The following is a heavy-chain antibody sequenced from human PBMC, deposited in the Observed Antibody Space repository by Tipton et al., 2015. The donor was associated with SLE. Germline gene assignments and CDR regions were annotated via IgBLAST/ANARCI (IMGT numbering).Heavy chain of an antibody. Sequence: TLSLTCAVYGGSFSGYYWSWIRQPPGKGLEWIGSIYYSGSTYYNPSLKSRVTISVDTSKNQFSLKLSSVTATDTAVYYCARGPLLDLWGRGTLVTVSS. CDR2: IYYSGST. V-gene: IGHV4-34*01. CDR3: ARGPLLDL. CDR1: GGSFSGYY. J-gene: IGHJ2*01. D-gene: IGHD5/OR15-5a*01.